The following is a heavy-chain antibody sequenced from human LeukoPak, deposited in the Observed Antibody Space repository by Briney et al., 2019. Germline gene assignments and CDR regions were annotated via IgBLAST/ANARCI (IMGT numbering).Heavy chain of an antibody. V-gene: IGHV4-59*08. J-gene: IGHJ4*02. CDR2: IYYSGST. CDR3: ARQDGYGPYFDY. Sequence: PSETLSLTCTVSGGSISSYYWSWIRQPPGKGLEWIGYIYYSGSTNYNPSLKSRVTISVDTSKNQFSLKLTSVTAADTAVYYCARQDGYGPYFDYWGQGTLVTVSS. D-gene: IGHD5-24*01. CDR1: GGSISSYY.